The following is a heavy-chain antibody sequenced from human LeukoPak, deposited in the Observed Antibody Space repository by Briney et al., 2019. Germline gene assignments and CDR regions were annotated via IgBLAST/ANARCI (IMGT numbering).Heavy chain of an antibody. CDR3: ARESGYCSTTSCPATSFDY. V-gene: IGHV4-59*12. CDR1: GGSISSYY. J-gene: IGHJ4*02. D-gene: IGHD2-2*01. CDR2: IYYSGST. Sequence: PSETLSLTCTVSGGSISSYYWSWIRQPPGKGLEWIGYIYYSGSTFYNPSLKSRVTISVDTSKNQFSLKLSSVTAADTAVYYCARESGYCSTTSCPATSFDYWGQGTLVTVSS.